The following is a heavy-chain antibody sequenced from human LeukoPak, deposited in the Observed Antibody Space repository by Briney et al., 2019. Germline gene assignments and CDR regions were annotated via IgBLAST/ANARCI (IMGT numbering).Heavy chain of an antibody. V-gene: IGHV4-59*01. J-gene: IGHJ4*02. Sequence: SETLSLTCTVSGGSTSPFYWSWIRQPPGKGLEFIGYIYNTENSHYNPSLRGRVTLSVDMSKNQFSLNLSSVTVADTAVYYCARGPYYTSSGFDYWGQGTLVTASS. CDR2: IYNTENS. D-gene: IGHD2-8*01. CDR1: GGSTSPFY. CDR3: ARGPYYTSSGFDY.